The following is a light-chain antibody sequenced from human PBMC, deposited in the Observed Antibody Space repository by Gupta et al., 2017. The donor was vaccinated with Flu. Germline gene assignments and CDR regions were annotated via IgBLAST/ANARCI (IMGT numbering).Light chain of an antibody. CDR3: QHSYTMPWA. J-gene: IGKJ1*01. Sequence: DIQMTQSPSSLSASIGDRVTITCRASQSISTYLNWYQQKSGSAPKRLIYSASSLQSGVPSRFSGSGSGTDFTLTISSLQPEDFATYYCQHSYTMPWAFGQGTKVEMK. CDR1: QSISTY. V-gene: IGKV1-39*01. CDR2: SAS.